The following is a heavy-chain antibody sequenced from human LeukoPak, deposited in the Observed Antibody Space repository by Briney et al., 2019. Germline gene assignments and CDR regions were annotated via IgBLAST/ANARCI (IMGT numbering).Heavy chain of an antibody. V-gene: IGHV1-18*01. Sequence: ASAKVSCKASGYTFTSYGISWVRQAPGQGLEWMGWISAYNGNTNYAQKLQGRVTMTTDTSTSTAYMELRSLRSDDTAVYYCARDKYYDSSGYTDYWGQGTLVTVSS. D-gene: IGHD3-22*01. CDR1: GYTFTSYG. J-gene: IGHJ4*02. CDR2: ISAYNGNT. CDR3: ARDKYYDSSGYTDY.